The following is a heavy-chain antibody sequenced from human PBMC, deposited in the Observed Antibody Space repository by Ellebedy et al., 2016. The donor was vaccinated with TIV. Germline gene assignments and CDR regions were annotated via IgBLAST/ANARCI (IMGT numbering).Heavy chain of an antibody. CDR2: INHSGST. V-gene: IGHV4-34*01. Sequence: SETLSLXXAVYGGSFSGYYWSWIRQPPGKGLEWIGEINHSGSTNYNPSLKSRVTISVDTSKNQFSLKLSSVTAADTAVYYCAREPITMVRGVIIRRSFYYFDYWGQGTLVTVSS. CDR1: GGSFSGYY. J-gene: IGHJ4*02. D-gene: IGHD3-10*01. CDR3: AREPITMVRGVIIRRSFYYFDY.